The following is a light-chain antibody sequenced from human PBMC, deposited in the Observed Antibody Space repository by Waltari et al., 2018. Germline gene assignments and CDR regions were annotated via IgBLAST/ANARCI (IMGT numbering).Light chain of an antibody. CDR2: LGS. CDR3: MQALQTPFT. V-gene: IGKV2-28*01. J-gene: IGKJ3*01. Sequence: QSLLHSNGYSFLAWYLQKPGQSPQLLIYLGSNRAAGVPDRFSGSGSGTDFTLKISRVEAEDVGVYYCMQALQTPFTFGPGTKVDIK. CDR1: QSLLHSNGYSF.